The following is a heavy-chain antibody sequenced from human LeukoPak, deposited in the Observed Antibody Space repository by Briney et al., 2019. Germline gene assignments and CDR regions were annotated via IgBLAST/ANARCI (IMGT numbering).Heavy chain of an antibody. CDR2: INPNSGGT. V-gene: IGHV1-2*02. Sequence: ASVKVSCKASGYTFTGYYMHWVRQAPEQGLEWMGWINPNSGGTNYAQKFQGRVTMTRDTSISTAYMELSRLGSDDTAVYYCARNDFWSGLDAFDIWGQGTMVTVSS. D-gene: IGHD3-3*01. CDR1: GYTFTGYY. J-gene: IGHJ3*02. CDR3: ARNDFWSGLDAFDI.